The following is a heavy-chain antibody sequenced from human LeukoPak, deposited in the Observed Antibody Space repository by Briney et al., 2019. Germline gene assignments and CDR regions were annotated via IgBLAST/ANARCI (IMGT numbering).Heavy chain of an antibody. CDR3: ASGIFRDGYNPNFDY. CDR1: GYTFTSYG. D-gene: IGHD5-24*01. Sequence: ASVKVSCKASGYTFTSYGISWVRQAPGQGLEWMGWISAYNGNTNYAQKLQGRVTMTTDTSTSTAYMELRSLRSDDTALYYCASGIFRDGYNPNFDYWGQGTLVTVSS. CDR2: ISAYNGNT. J-gene: IGHJ4*02. V-gene: IGHV1-18*01.